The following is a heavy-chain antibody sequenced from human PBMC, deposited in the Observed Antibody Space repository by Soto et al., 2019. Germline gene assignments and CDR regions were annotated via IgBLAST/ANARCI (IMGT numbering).Heavy chain of an antibody. CDR2: LSYSGSYI. J-gene: IGHJ4*02. D-gene: IGHD4-17*01. CDR3: ARDRPGDSGIGY. CDR1: GFTFGSYS. Sequence: EVQLVESGGGLVKPGESLRLSCAASGFTFGSYSMNWVRQAPGKGLEWVSSLSYSGSYIYYADSVKGRFTISRDNAKNSLFLQMNSLRADDTAVYYCARDRPGDSGIGYWGQGTLVTVSS. V-gene: IGHV3-21*01.